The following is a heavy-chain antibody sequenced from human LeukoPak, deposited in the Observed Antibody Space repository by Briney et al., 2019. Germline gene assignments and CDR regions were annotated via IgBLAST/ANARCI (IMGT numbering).Heavy chain of an antibody. CDR2: IYYSGST. V-gene: IGHV4-39*07. CDR3: ARALRDGYNWNYFDY. CDR1: GGSISSSSYY. D-gene: IGHD5-24*01. Sequence: SETLSLTCTVSGGSISSSSYYWGWIRQPPGKGLEWIGSIYYSGSTYYKMSLKSRVTISVDTSKNQFSLKVSSVTAADTAVYYCARALRDGYNWNYFDYWGQGTLVTVSS. J-gene: IGHJ4*02.